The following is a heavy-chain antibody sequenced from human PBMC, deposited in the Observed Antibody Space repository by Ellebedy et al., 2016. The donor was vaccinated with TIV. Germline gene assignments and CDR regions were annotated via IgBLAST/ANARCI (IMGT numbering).Heavy chain of an antibody. CDR3: ARVYDSIDY. CDR2: IYSGGST. Sequence: PGGSLRLSFAASGITVSSNYMSWVRQAPGKGLEWVSVIYSGGSTYYADSVKGRFTISRDKSKNTLYLQMKSLRAEDTAVYYCARVYDSIDYWGQGTLVTVSS. D-gene: IGHD3-22*01. CDR1: GITVSSNY. V-gene: IGHV3-66*01. J-gene: IGHJ4*02.